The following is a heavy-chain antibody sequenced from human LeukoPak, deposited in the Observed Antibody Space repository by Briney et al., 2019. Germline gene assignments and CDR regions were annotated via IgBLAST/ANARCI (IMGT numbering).Heavy chain of an antibody. V-gene: IGHV1-8*01. D-gene: IGHD3-9*01. Sequence: ASRRLCCKPSGYTLTTSDLNWGRQSGRPRVEGWGGTNPTSGTTGYAQKFQGRVTMTTNTSISTAYMELSSLRSEDTAVYYCARGATGPESHFDYWGQGTLVTVSS. CDR1: GYTLTTSD. J-gene: IGHJ4*02. CDR2: TNPTSGTT. CDR3: ARGATGPESHFDY.